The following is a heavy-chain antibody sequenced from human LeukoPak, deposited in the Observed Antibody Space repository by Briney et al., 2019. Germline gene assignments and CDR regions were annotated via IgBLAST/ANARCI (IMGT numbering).Heavy chain of an antibody. CDR3: ARGPRAVAGFDY. D-gene: IGHD6-19*01. CDR2: ISSSGSTI. V-gene: IGHV3-48*03. J-gene: IGHJ4*02. CDR1: GFTFSSYE. Sequence: GGSLRLSCAASGFTFSSYEMNWVRQAPGKGLEWVSYISSSGSTIYYADSVKGRFTISGDNAKNSLYLQMNSLRAEDTAVYYCARGPRAVAGFDYWGQGTLVTVSS.